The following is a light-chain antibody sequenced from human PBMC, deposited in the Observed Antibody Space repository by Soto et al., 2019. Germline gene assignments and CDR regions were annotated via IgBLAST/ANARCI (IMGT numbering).Light chain of an antibody. CDR2: GAS. CDR1: QSVSSN. CDR3: QQSNNWPPYT. Sequence: EIVMTQSPATLSVSPGERATLSCRASQSVSSNLAWYQQKPGQAPRLLIYGASTRSTGIPDRFSGSGSGTAFTITISSLQSEDFAVYYCQQSNNWPPYTFGQGTKLEIK. V-gene: IGKV3-15*01. J-gene: IGKJ2*01.